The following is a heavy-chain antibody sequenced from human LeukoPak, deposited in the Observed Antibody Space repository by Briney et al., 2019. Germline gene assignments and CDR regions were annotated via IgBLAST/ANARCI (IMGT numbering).Heavy chain of an antibody. CDR1: GGSISSYY. CDR3: ARDGVRLPLDY. V-gene: IGHV4-59*12. CDR2: IYYSGST. D-gene: IGHD2-15*01. Sequence: SETLSLTCIVSGGSISSYYWSWTRQPPGKGLEWIGYIYYSGSTNYNPSLKSRVTISVDTSKNQFSLKLSSVTAADTAVYYCARDGVRLPLDYWGQGTLVTVSS. J-gene: IGHJ4*02.